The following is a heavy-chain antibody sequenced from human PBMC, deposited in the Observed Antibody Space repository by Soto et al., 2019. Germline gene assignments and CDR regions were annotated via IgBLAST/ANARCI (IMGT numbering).Heavy chain of an antibody. D-gene: IGHD5-12*01. J-gene: IGHJ4*02. Sequence: QVQLVQSGGEVKKPGASVKVSCRASGYNFTHYGITWVRQAPGQGLERMGWISGYNGDTKYAQKLQDRVTMTTDTSTSTAYMEMRNLKTDDTAVYYCAREGIVATIIDYWGQGTLVIVSS. CDR1: GYNFTHYG. CDR3: AREGIVATIIDY. V-gene: IGHV1-18*01. CDR2: ISGYNGDT.